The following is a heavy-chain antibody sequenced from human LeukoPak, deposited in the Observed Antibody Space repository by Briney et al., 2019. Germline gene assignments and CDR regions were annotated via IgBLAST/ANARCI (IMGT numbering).Heavy chain of an antibody. V-gene: IGHV1-2*06. CDR2: INPNSGGA. CDR3: ARSNILTAGLFDY. CDR1: GSTFTGYY. Sequence: ASVKVSCKASGSTFTGYYMHWVRQAPGQGLEWMGRINPNSGGANYAQKFQGRVTMTRDTSISTAYMELSRLRSDDTAVYYCARSNILTAGLFDYWGQGTLVTVSS. J-gene: IGHJ4*02. D-gene: IGHD3-9*01.